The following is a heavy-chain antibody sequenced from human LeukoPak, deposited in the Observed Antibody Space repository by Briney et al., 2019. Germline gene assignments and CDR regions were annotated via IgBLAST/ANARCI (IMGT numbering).Heavy chain of an antibody. CDR3: ASPAWGTFGGVIA. V-gene: IGHV3-48*01. Sequence: GGPLRLSCAASGFTFSSYSMNWVRQAPGKGLEWVSYISSSSSTIYYADSVKGRFTISRDNAKNSLYLQMNSLRAEDTAVYYCASPAWGTFGGVIAWGQGTLVTVSS. J-gene: IGHJ5*02. CDR2: ISSSSSTI. CDR1: GFTFSSYS. D-gene: IGHD3-16*02.